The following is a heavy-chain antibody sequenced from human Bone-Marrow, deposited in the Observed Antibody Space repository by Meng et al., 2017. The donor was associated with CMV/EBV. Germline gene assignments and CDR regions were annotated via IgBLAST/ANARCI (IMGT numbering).Heavy chain of an antibody. CDR3: ARVYSNYVGMDV. V-gene: IGHV3-30-3*01. Sequence: GGSLRLSCAASGFTFSSYAMHWVRQAPGKGLEWVAVISYDGSNKYYADSVKGRFTISRDNSKNTLYLQMNSLRAEDTAVYYCARVYSNYVGMDVWGQGNTVTV. CDR2: ISYDGSNK. CDR1: GFTFSSYA. D-gene: IGHD4-11*01. J-gene: IGHJ6*02.